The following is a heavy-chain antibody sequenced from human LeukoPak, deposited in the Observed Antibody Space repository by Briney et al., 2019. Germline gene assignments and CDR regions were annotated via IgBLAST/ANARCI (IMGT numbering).Heavy chain of an antibody. D-gene: IGHD1-1*01. CDR3: ATVATGMIFDY. V-gene: IGHV4-59*11. CDR2: IYYSGST. J-gene: IGHJ4*02. Sequence: PSETLSLTCTVSGGSISSHYWSWIRQPPGKGLEWIGYIYYSGSTNYNPSLKSPVTISVDTSKNQFSLKLSSVTAADTAVYYCATVATGMIFDYWGQGTLVTVSS. CDR1: GGSISSHY.